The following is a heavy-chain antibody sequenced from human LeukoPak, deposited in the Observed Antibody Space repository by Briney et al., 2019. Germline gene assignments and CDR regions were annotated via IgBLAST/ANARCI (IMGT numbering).Heavy chain of an antibody. CDR3: ARGSHKFDAFDI. CDR2: IYHSGST. Sequence: SETLSLTCTVSGYSISSGYYWDWIRQPPGKGLEWIGNIYHSGSTYYNPSLKSRVTISIDTSKNQFSLKLSSVTAADTAVYYCARGSHKFDAFDIWGQGTMVTVSS. J-gene: IGHJ3*02. V-gene: IGHV4-38-2*02. CDR1: GYSISSGYY.